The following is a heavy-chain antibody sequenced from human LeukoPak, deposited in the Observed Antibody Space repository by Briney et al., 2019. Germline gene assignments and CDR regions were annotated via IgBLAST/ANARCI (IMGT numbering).Heavy chain of an antibody. D-gene: IGHD6-13*01. J-gene: IGHJ4*02. CDR2: ISWNSGSI. CDR3: AKDEDIAAAGTLDY. V-gene: IGHV3-9*01. CDR1: GFTFDDYA. Sequence: GGSLRLSCAASGFTFDDYAMHWVRQAPGKGLEWVSGISWNSGSIGYADSVKGRFTISRDNAKNSLYLQMNSLRAEDTALYYCAKDEDIAAAGTLDYWGQGTLVTVSS.